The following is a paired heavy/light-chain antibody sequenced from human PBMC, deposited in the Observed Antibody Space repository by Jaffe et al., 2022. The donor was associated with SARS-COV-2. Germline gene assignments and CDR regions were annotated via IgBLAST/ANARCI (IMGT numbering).Light chain of an antibody. CDR1: SSNIGKNF. CDR3: GTWDNSLDEFV. J-gene: IGLJ1*01. Sequence: QSVLTQPPSVSAAPGQKVTISCSGSSSNIGKNFVSWYQQLPGTTPKVHIYENYKRPSGIPDRFSGSRSGTSATLAITGLQTGDEADYYCGTWDNSLDEFVFGTGTKVTV. CDR2: ENY. V-gene: IGLV1-51*02.
Heavy chain of an antibody. CDR3: VRTEDSSSLDS. V-gene: IGHV3-7*03. CDR1: GFTFRTYW. D-gene: IGHD3-10*01. J-gene: IGHJ5*01. CDR2: IKQDGSEK. Sequence: EVQLVESGGGLVQPGGSLRLSCVASGFTFRTYWMGWARQAPGRGPEWVANIKQDGSEKYYVDSVKGRFTISRDNTRNSLSLQMNTLRAEDTAVYYCVRTEDSSSLDSWGQGTLVTVSS.